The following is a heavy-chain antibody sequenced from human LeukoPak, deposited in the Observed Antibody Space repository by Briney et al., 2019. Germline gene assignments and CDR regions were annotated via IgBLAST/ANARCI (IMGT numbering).Heavy chain of an antibody. Sequence: EASVKVSCKASGGTFSSYAISWVRQAPGQGLEWMGGIISIFGTANYAQKFQGRVTITADESTSTAYMELSSLRSEDTAVYYCASRPELAARPDVYYFDYWGQGTLVTVSS. CDR2: IISIFGTA. J-gene: IGHJ4*02. D-gene: IGHD6-6*01. CDR1: GGTFSSYA. CDR3: ASRPELAARPDVYYFDY. V-gene: IGHV1-69*13.